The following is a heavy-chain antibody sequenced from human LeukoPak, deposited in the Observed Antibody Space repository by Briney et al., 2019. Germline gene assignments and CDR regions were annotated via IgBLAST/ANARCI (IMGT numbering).Heavy chain of an antibody. CDR1: GYTFTGYY. D-gene: IGHD6-19*01. V-gene: IGHV1-2*02. CDR3: ARGQQWLEAFDY. CDR2: INPNSGVT. Sequence: ASVKVSCKASGYTFTGYYIHWVRQAPGQGLEWMGWINPNSGVTHYPQKFQGRVTMTRDTSIRTTYMEVSSLRSDDTAVYYCARGQQWLEAFDYWGLGTLVTVSS. J-gene: IGHJ4*02.